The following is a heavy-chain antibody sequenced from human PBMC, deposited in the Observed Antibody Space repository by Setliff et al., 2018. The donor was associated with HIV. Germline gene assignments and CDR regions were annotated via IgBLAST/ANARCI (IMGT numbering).Heavy chain of an antibody. J-gene: IGHJ3*02. V-gene: IGHV4-59*01. CDR1: GGSISSNY. Sequence: SETLSLTCTVSGGSISSNYWSWIRQPPGKGLEWIGYMVYNGRSNYNPSLKSRATISVDASKNRFSLKLRSVTAADTAVYYCARGNPLRWNAFAFDIWGQGTMVTVSS. CDR3: ARGNPLRWNAFAFDI. CDR2: MVYNGRS. D-gene: IGHD3-16*01.